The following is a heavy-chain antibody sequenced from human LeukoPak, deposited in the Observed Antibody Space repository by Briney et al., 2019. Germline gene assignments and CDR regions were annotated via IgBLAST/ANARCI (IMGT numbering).Heavy chain of an antibody. Sequence: GGSLRLSCVVSGFTFSSYAMSWIRQAPGKGLEWVSYISSSGSTIYYADSVKGRFTISRDNAKNSLYLQMNSLRAEDTAVYYCARDPRGIDEAFDIWGQGTMVTVSS. D-gene: IGHD6-13*01. J-gene: IGHJ3*02. V-gene: IGHV3-11*01. CDR1: GFTFSSYA. CDR2: ISSSGSTI. CDR3: ARDPRGIDEAFDI.